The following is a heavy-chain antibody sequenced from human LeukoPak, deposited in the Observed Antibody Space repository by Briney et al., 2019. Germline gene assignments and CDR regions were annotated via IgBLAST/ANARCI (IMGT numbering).Heavy chain of an antibody. D-gene: IGHD2-2*01. J-gene: IGHJ4*02. CDR2: IKQDGSKK. CDR3: ASQPAAADVDY. CDR1: GFTFSSYW. Sequence: PGGSLRLSCVASGFTFSSYWMTWVRQAPGKGLEWVANIKQDGSKKSYVDSVKGRFTISRDNAKNSLYLQMNSLRADDTGVYYCASQPAAADVDYWGQGTLVTVSS. V-gene: IGHV3-7*03.